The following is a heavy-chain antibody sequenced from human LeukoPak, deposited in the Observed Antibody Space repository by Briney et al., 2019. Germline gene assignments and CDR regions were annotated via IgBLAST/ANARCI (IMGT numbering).Heavy chain of an antibody. V-gene: IGHV1-8*02. Sequence: GASVKVSCKASGYTFTGYYMHWVRQATGQGLEWMGWMNPNSGNTGYAQKFQGRVTMTRNTSISTAYMELSSLRSEDTAVYYCARAHDYGDFDYYYYGMDVWGQGTTVTVSS. CDR3: ARAHDYGDFDYYYYGMDV. CDR2: MNPNSGNT. J-gene: IGHJ6*02. CDR1: GYTFTGYY. D-gene: IGHD4-17*01.